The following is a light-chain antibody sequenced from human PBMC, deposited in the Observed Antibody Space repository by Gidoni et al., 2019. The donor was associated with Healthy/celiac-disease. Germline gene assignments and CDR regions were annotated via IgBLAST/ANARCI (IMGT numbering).Light chain of an antibody. Sequence: IVLTQSPGTRSLSPGERATRSCRASQSVSSSYLAWYQQKPGQAPRLLIYGASSRATGIPDRFSGSGSGTDFTLTISRLEPEDFAVYYCQQYGSTPRTFGQGTKVEIK. V-gene: IGKV3-20*01. J-gene: IGKJ1*01. CDR1: QSVSSSY. CDR2: GAS. CDR3: QQYGSTPRT.